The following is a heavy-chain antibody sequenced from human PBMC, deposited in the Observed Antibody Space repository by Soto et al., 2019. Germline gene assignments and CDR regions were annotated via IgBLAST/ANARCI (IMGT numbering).Heavy chain of an antibody. J-gene: IGHJ6*02. V-gene: IGHV3-15*01. D-gene: IGHD2-15*01. CDR3: TTDQDCSGGSCYYGMDV. Sequence: PGGSLRLSCAASGFTFSNAWMSWVRQAPGKGLEWVGRIKSKTDGGTTDYAAPVKGRFTISRDDSKTTLYLQMNSLKTEDTAVYYCTTDQDCSGGSCYYGMDVWGQGTTVTVSS. CDR1: GFTFSNAW. CDR2: IKSKTDGGTT.